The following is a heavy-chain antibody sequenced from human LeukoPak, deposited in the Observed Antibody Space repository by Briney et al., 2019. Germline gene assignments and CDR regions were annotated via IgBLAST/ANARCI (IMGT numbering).Heavy chain of an antibody. CDR3: ARLPRAAAAAGRNWFDP. D-gene: IGHD6-13*01. J-gene: IGHJ5*02. Sequence: ASVKVSCKASGYTFTSYDINWVRQATGQGLEWMGWMNPNSGNTGYAQKFQGRVTMTRNTSISTAYMELSSLRSEEAAVYYCARLPRAAAAAGRNWFDPWGQGTLVTVSS. CDR2: MNPNSGNT. CDR1: GYTFTSYD. V-gene: IGHV1-8*01.